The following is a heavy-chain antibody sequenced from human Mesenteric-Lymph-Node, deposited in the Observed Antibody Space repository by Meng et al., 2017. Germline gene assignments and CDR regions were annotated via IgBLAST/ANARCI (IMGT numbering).Heavy chain of an antibody. D-gene: IGHD4-17*01. CDR2: ISGSGESK. V-gene: IGHV3-23*01. J-gene: IGHJ3*01. CDR3: TKRSITVTTNWGAFDL. Sequence: GGSLRLSCVASGFTFSNYVMNWVRQAPGKGLEWVSSISGSGESKYYADSVKGRFTISRDNAKNTVYMHLNSLRPEDTALYYCTKRSITVTTNWGAFDLWGQGTMVTVSS. CDR1: GFTFSNYV.